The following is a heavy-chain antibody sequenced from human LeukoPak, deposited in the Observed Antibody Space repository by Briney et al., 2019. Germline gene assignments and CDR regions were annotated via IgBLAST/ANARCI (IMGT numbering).Heavy chain of an antibody. Sequence: HGESLKISCKGSGYSFTSYWISWVRQMPGKGLEWMGRIDPSDSYTNYSPSFQGHVTISADKSISTAYLQWSGLKASDTAMYYCARAGLGIAVAATDYWGQGTLVTVSS. CDR1: GYSFTSYW. CDR2: IDPSDSYT. J-gene: IGHJ4*02. V-gene: IGHV5-10-1*01. CDR3: ARAGLGIAVAATDY. D-gene: IGHD6-19*01.